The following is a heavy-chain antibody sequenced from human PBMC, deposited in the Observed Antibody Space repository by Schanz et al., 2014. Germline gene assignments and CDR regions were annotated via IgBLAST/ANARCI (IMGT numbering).Heavy chain of an antibody. Sequence: EVQLLESGGALVQPGGSLRLSCSASGFTFSTYAMNWVRQAPGKGLEWVSAISGSGGSTVYADSVKGRFIVSRDNSKNTLYLEMNRLRVDDTAVYYCSKDKQGSRSDDSWGQGTLVTVSS. J-gene: IGHJ5*01. CDR1: GFTFSTYA. CDR3: SKDKQGSRSDDS. CDR2: ISGSGGST. D-gene: IGHD2-15*01. V-gene: IGHV3-23*01.